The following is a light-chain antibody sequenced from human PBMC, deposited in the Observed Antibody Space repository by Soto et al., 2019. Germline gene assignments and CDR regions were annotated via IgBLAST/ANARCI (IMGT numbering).Light chain of an antibody. J-gene: IGKJ1*01. CDR3: QQYNSYSGT. Sequence: DIQLTQSPSFLSASVGDTVTITCRASQALSNYLAWYQQKPGKAPDLLIYSASTLQGGVPSRFSGSGSGTEFTLTISSLQPDDFATYYCQQYNSYSGTFGQGTKVEIK. V-gene: IGKV1-9*01. CDR1: QALSNY. CDR2: SAS.